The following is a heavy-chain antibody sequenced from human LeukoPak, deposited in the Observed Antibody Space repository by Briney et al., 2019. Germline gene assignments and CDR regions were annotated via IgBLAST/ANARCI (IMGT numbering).Heavy chain of an antibody. CDR2: ISGSGGST. V-gene: IGHV3-23*01. CDR3: AKDYYDYSNYPFDY. CDR1: GFTFSSYA. Sequence: GGSLRLSCAASGFTFSSYAMSWVRQPPGKGLEWVSAISGSGGSTYYADSVKGRFTISRDNSKNTLYLQMNSLRAEDTAVYYCAKDYYDYSNYPFDYWGQGTLVTVSS. D-gene: IGHD4-11*01. J-gene: IGHJ4*02.